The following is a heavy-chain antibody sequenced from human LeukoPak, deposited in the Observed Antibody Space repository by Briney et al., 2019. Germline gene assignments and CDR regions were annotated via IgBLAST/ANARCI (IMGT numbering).Heavy chain of an antibody. CDR1: GFTFSSYE. CDR2: ISSSGSTI. D-gene: IGHD3-10*01. CDR3: ASTYYYGSGFFDI. V-gene: IGHV3-48*03. J-gene: IGHJ3*02. Sequence: GGSLRLSCAASGFTFSSYEMNWVRQAPGKGLEWVSYISSSGSTIYYADSVKGRFTISRDNAKNSLYLQMNSLRAEDTAVYYCASTYYYGSGFFDIWGQGTMVTVSS.